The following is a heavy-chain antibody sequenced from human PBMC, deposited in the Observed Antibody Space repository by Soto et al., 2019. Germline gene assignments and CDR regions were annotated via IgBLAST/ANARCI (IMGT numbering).Heavy chain of an antibody. CDR3: ARGRRANWNDVSKRFDY. CDR1: GGSFSGYY. V-gene: IGHV4-34*01. D-gene: IGHD1-1*01. Sequence: SETLSLTCAVYGGSFSGYYWSWIRQPPGKGLEWIGEINHSGSTNYNPSLKSRVTISVDTSKNQFSLKLSSVTAADTAVYYCARGRRANWNDVSKRFDYWGQGTLVTVSS. J-gene: IGHJ4*02. CDR2: INHSGST.